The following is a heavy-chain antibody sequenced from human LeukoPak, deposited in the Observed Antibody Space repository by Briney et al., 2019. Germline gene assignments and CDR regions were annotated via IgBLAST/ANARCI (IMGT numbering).Heavy chain of an antibody. CDR1: GYTFTSYD. V-gene: IGHV1-8*03. CDR3: ARVLAVAGINYYYYYMDV. Sequence: GASVKVSCKASGYTFTSYDINWVRQATGQGLEWMGWMNPNSGNTGYAQKFQGRVTITRNTSISTAYMELSSLRSEDTAVYYCARVLAVAGINYYYYYMDVWGKGTTVTVSS. J-gene: IGHJ6*03. D-gene: IGHD6-19*01. CDR2: MNPNSGNT.